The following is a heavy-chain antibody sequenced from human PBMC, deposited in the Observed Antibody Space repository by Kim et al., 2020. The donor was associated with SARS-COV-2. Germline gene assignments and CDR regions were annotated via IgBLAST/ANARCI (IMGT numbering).Heavy chain of an antibody. Sequence: KQDGRETYYVESVRGLFSHSRDNARNSLDLQMNSLRAEDTAVYYCARDFTHWGQGTLVTVSS. CDR2: KQDGRET. J-gene: IGHJ4*02. V-gene: IGHV3-7*03. CDR3: ARDFTH.